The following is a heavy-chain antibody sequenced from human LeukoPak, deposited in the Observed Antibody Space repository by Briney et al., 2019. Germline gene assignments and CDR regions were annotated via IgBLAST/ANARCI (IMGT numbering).Heavy chain of an antibody. CDR3: ARVSYDSSGYSYYFDY. Sequence: PSQTLSLTCAVSGGSISSGGYSWSWIRQPPGKGLEWIGYIYYSGSTYYNPSLKSRVTISVDTSKNQFSLKLSSVTAADTAVYYCARVSYDSSGYSYYFDYWGQGTLVTVSS. CDR2: IYYSGST. D-gene: IGHD3-22*01. V-gene: IGHV4-30-4*07. J-gene: IGHJ4*02. CDR1: GGSISSGGYS.